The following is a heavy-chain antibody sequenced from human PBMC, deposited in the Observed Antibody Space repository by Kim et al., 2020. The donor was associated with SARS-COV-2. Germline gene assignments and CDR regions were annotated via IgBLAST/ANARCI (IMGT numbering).Heavy chain of an antibody. CDR1: GFTISSYS. J-gene: IGHJ4*02. V-gene: IGHV3-23*01. CDR2: LAGTGGTT. Sequence: GGSLRLSCTASGFTISSYSMSWVRHVPGKGLEWVSFLAGTGGTTLYADSVKGRFIISRDNSKNTLDLQMNSLRVDDTARYYCTRTSSGSYDYWGQGTLV. CDR3: TRTSSGSYDY. D-gene: IGHD1-26*01.